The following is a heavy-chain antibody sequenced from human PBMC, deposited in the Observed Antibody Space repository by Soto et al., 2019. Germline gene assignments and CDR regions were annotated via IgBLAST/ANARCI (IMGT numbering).Heavy chain of an antibody. V-gene: IGHV3-74*01. CDR2: ITSDGSST. D-gene: IGHD3-10*01. J-gene: IGHJ6*02. CDR3: VRDFPGDGMDV. Sequence: EVQLVESGGGLVQPGGSLRLSCAASGFTFSSDWIHWVRQAPGKGLMWVSHITSDGSSTAYADSVKGRFTISRDNAKNTLYLQMNSLRVEDTDVYYCVRDFPGDGMDVWGQGTTVTVSS. CDR1: GFTFSSDW.